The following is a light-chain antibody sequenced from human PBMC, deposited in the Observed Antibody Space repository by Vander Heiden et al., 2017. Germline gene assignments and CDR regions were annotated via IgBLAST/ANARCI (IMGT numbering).Light chain of an antibody. J-gene: IGLJ3*02. CDR3: QVWDSSTAV. V-gene: IGLV3-9*01. CDR1: NIGSKK. CDR2: GDT. Sequence: SYELTQPLSVLVAPGQTARITCGGNNIGSKKVYWYQQKAGQAPVLVIYGDTNRPSGSPDRFSGSNSGNTATLSISRAQVGDEAEYHCQVWDSSTAVFGGGTKLTVL.